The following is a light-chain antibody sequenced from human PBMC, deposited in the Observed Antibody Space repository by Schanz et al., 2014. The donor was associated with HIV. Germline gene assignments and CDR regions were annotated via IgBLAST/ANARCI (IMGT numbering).Light chain of an antibody. J-gene: IGKJ1*01. CDR3: QQYYSYPRT. V-gene: IGKV1-8*01. CDR2: AAS. Sequence: IQMTQSPSTLSASVGDRVTITCRASQGISSYLAWYQQKPGKAPKLLIYAASTLQSGVPSRFSGSGSGTDFTLTISCLQSEDFATYYCQQYYSYPRTFGQGTKVEIK. CDR1: QGISSY.